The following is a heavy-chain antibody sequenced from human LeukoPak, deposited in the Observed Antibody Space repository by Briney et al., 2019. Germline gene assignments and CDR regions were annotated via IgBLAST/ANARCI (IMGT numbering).Heavy chain of an antibody. J-gene: IGHJ5*02. Sequence: SGPTLVNPTQTLTLTCTFSGFSLSTSGVGVGWIRQPPGKALEWLAPIYWNDDKRYSPSLKSRLTITKDTSKNQVVLTMTNMDPVDTATYYCARLYCSSTSCYRPYNWFDPWGQGTLVTVPS. CDR1: GFSLSTSGVG. CDR2: IYWNDDK. D-gene: IGHD2-2*01. V-gene: IGHV2-5*01. CDR3: ARLYCSSTSCYRPYNWFDP.